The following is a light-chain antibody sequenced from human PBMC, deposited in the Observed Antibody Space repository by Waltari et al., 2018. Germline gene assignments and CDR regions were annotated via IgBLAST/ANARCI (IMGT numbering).Light chain of an antibody. J-gene: IGKJ1*01. V-gene: IGKV1-39*01. Sequence: DIQMTQSPSSLSASVGDRVSITCRANQSIANYLSWSQQKPGKAPKRLIYTASTLQSGVPSRFSGSESGRDFTLTISSLQPEDFATYYCQQSYRAPRVTFGQGTKV. CDR2: TAS. CDR3: QQSYRAPRVT. CDR1: QSIANY.